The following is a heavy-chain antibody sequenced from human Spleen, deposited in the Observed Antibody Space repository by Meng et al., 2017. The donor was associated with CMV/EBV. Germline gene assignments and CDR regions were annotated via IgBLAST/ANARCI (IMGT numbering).Heavy chain of an antibody. CDR2: IYHSGGT. J-gene: IGHJ4*02. CDR3: ATLNDFWSGYYSESPVDY. V-gene: IGHV4-4*01. CDR1: IRSINW. Sequence: IRSINWWIWVRQPPGTGLEWIGEIYHSGGTDYNPSLHSRVTIPVDKSKNQFSLELRSVTAANTAVYFCATLNDFWSGYYSESPVDYWGQGTLVTVSS. D-gene: IGHD3-3*01.